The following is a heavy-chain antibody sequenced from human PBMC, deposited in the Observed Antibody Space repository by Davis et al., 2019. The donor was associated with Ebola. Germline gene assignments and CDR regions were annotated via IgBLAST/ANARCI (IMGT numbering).Heavy chain of an antibody. Sequence: GESLKISCAASGFTFSSYGMHWVRQAPGKGLEWVAVISYDGSNKYYADSVKGRFTISRDNSKNTLYLQMNSLRAEDTAVYYCARVNAVTGYSRFDSWGQGTLVTVSS. J-gene: IGHJ5*01. CDR2: ISYDGSNK. CDR3: ARVNAVTGYSRFDS. D-gene: IGHD3-9*01. CDR1: GFTFSSYG. V-gene: IGHV3-30*03.